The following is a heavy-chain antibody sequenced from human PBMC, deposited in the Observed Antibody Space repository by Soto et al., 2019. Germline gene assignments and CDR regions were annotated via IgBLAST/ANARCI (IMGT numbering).Heavy chain of an antibody. V-gene: IGHV1-69*08. J-gene: IGHJ6*03. CDR1: GDTFSSYS. CDR3: ATDGGSTSSSAYIYFMDV. Sequence: QAQLVQSGAEVKRPGSSVKVSCKASGDTFSSYSISWVRQAPGQGLEWMGRIIPMVGTPNYAQKFQGRVTFSADKSTSTAYMVLNSLISDDTAVYYCATDGGSTSSSAYIYFMDVWGKGTPVTVSS. D-gene: IGHD3-16*01. CDR2: IIPMVGTP.